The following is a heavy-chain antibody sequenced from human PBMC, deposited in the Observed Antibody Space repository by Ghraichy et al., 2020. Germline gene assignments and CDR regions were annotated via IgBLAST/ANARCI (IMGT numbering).Heavy chain of an antibody. CDR2: INTDGSRT. J-gene: IGHJ4*02. Sequence: GVLRLSCAASGFPFSTSWMHWVRQAPGKGLVWVSRINTDGSRTDYADSVKGRFTISRDNAKTTLYLQMNSLRAEDTAVYYCVQSSGWPDYWGQGTLVTVSS. V-gene: IGHV3-74*01. CDR1: GFPFSTSW. D-gene: IGHD6-19*01. CDR3: VQSSGWPDY.